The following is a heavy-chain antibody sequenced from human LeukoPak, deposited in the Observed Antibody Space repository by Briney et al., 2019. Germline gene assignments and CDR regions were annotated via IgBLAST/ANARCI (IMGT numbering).Heavy chain of an antibody. CDR1: GDAITSSLYY. Sequence: SENLSLTCSLSGDAITSSLYYWGWIRQPPGKGLEWIGSSYYSGSTYYKSSFKSRVTISVDTSQNQFSLKLSSVTAADTAVYYCARDGYSGSDALWGQGTLVTVSS. D-gene: IGHD5-12*01. CDR3: ARDGYSGSDAL. V-gene: IGHV4-39*07. J-gene: IGHJ4*02. CDR2: SYYSGST.